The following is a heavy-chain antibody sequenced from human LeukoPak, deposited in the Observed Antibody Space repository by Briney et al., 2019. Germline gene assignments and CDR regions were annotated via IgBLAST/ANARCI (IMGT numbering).Heavy chain of an antibody. J-gene: IGHJ4*02. CDR2: IYHSGST. D-gene: IGHD2-21*01. CDR3: ANRNMWWWFFDY. Sequence: PSETLSLTCAVSDGSISSNNWWSWVRQPPGKGLEWIGEIYHSGSTDYNPSLKSRVTISVDTSKNQFSLKLSSVTAADTAVYYCANRNMWWWFFDYWGQGTLVTVSS. CDR1: DGSISSNNW. V-gene: IGHV4-4*02.